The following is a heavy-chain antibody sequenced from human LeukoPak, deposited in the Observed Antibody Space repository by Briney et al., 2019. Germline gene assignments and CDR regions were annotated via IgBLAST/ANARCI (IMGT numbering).Heavy chain of an antibody. V-gene: IGHV4-39*01. CDR2: IYYSGST. CDR3: ARPPRAPGGIGYFDY. J-gene: IGHJ4*02. D-gene: IGHD3-10*01. CDR1: GGSISSSSYY. Sequence: SETLSLTCTVSGGSISSSSYYWGWIRQPPGKGLEWIGSIYYSGSTYYNPSLKSRVTISVDTSKNQFSLKLSSVTAADTAVYYCARPPRAPGGIGYFDYWGQGTLVTVSS.